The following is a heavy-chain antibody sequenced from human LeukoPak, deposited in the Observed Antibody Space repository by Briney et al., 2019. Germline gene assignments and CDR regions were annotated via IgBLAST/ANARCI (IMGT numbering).Heavy chain of an antibody. CDR1: GGSINPYY. Sequence: SETLSPACTVSGGSINPYYWIWIRQSPGTGLEWIGYIYYSGITDYNPSLKSRVTFSTDTSKKQFSLNLTSVTAADTAIYFCARGGSHYYYYMDVWGKGTRVTVSS. CDR3: ARGGSHYYYYMDV. CDR2: IYYSGIT. V-gene: IGHV4-59*01. J-gene: IGHJ6*03. D-gene: IGHD1-26*01.